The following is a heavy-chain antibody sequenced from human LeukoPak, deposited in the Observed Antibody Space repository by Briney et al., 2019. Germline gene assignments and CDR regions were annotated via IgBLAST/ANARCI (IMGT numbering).Heavy chain of an antibody. CDR1: GYTFTSYC. CDR3: ATVHGYGDLRYLDY. Sequence: ASVKVSCKASGYTFTSYCMYWVRQAPGQGLEWMGIINPSGGSTSYSQKFQGRVTMTSDTSTSRVYMELSSLRSEDTAVYYCATVHGYGDLRYLDYWCQGTLVTVSS. CDR2: INPSGGST. V-gene: IGHV1-46*01. J-gene: IGHJ4*02. D-gene: IGHD4-17*01.